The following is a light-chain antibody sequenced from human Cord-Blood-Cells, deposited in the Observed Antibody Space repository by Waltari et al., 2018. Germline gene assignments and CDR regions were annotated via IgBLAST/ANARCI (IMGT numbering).Light chain of an antibody. V-gene: IGLV2-8*01. CDR2: EVS. CDR1: SSDGGGYYS. Sequence: QSALTQHPSASGSPGPSVAISCTGTSSDGGGYYSLSWDQQHPGKAPKLMIYEVSKRPSGVPDRFSGSKSGNTASLTVSGLQAEDEADYYCSSYAGSNNLVFGGGTKLTVL. J-gene: IGLJ2*01. CDR3: SSYAGSNNLV.